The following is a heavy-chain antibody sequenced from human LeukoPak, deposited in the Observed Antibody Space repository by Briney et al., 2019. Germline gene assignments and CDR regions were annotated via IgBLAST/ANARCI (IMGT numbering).Heavy chain of an antibody. Sequence: SETLSLTCTVSGCSISSSSYYWRWIRQPPGKGLEWIGSIYYSGSTYYNPSLKSRVTISVDTSENQFSLKLSSVTAADTAVSYCARLRMSKCEPERHFDHWAQGTLVTVSS. J-gene: IGHJ4*02. CDR3: ARLRMSKCEPERHFDH. CDR1: GCSISSSSYY. D-gene: IGHD2/OR15-2a*01. CDR2: IYYSGST. V-gene: IGHV4-39*01.